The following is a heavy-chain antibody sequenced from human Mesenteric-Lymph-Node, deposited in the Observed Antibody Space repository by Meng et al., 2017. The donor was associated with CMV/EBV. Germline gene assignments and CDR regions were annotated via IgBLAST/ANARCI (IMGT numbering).Heavy chain of an antibody. J-gene: IGHJ4*02. Sequence: ASVKVSCKASGYTFTTYPIHWVRQAPGQGLEWMGKVNPSGGRTSYAPKFQGRVTMTRDTSTSTVYMELSGLRQDDTAIYYCAKVWVDSGYDLWDYWGQGTLVTVSS. V-gene: IGHV1-46*01. CDR1: GYTFTTYP. D-gene: IGHD5-12*01. CDR3: AKVWVDSGYDLWDY. CDR2: VNPSGGRT.